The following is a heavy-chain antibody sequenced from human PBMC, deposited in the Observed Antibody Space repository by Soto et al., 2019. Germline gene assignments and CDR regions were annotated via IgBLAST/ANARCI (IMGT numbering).Heavy chain of an antibody. Sequence: QVQLVESGGGVVQPGRSLRLSCAASGFTLTNYAMHWVRQAPGKGLEWLAVISDDGDNKHYADSVKGRFTISRDKSNKTLYLQMNSLRPEDTAVYYCARDRYSSSTLFDYWGQGTLVTVSS. CDR2: ISDDGDNK. V-gene: IGHV3-30-3*01. CDR3: ARDRYSSSTLFDY. D-gene: IGHD6-6*01. CDR1: GFTLTNYA. J-gene: IGHJ4*02.